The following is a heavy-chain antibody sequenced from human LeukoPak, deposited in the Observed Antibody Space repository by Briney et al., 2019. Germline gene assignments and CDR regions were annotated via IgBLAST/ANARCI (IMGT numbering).Heavy chain of an antibody. J-gene: IGHJ4*02. D-gene: IGHD2-2*01. CDR2: IYWDDDK. V-gene: IGHV2-5*02. CDR1: GFSLSTSGVG. CDR3: AHLDEDCGSTSCPRWGFSGWPRAGFDY. Sequence: SGPTLVNPXQTLTLTCTFSGFSLSTSGVGVGRIRQPPGKALEWLALIYWDDDKRYSPSLKSRLTITKDTSKNQVVLTMTNMDPVDTATYYCAHLDEDCGSTSCPRWGFSGWPRAGFDYWGQGTLVTVSS.